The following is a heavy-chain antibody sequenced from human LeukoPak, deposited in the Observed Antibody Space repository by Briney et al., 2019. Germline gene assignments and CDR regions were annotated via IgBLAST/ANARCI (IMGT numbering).Heavy chain of an antibody. J-gene: IGHJ4*02. CDR3: ARAGLEYYGSSGYYYFGY. D-gene: IGHD3-22*01. V-gene: IGHV1-69*06. CDR2: IIPIFGTA. CDR1: GGTFSSYA. Sequence: ASVKVSCKASGGTFSSYAISWVRQAPGQGLEWMGGIIPIFGTANYAQKFQGRVTITADKSTSTAYMELSSLRSEDTAVYYCARAGLEYYGSSGYYYFGYWGQGTLVTVSS.